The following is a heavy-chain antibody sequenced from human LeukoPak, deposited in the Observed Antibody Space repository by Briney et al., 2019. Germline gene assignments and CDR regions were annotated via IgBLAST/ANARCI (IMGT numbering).Heavy chain of an antibody. V-gene: IGHV3-21*01. J-gene: IGHJ3*02. D-gene: IGHD6-25*01. Sequence: GGSLRLSCAASGFTFSSYSMNWVRQAPGKGLEWVSSISSSSYIYYADSVKGRFTISRDNAKNSLYLQMNSLRAEDTAVYYCARAAAAPDAFDIWGQGTMVTVSS. CDR2: ISSSSYI. CDR3: ARAAAAPDAFDI. CDR1: GFTFSSYS.